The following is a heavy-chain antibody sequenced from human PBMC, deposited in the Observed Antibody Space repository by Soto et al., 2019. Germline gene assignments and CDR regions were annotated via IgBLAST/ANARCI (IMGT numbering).Heavy chain of an antibody. J-gene: IGHJ4*02. V-gene: IGHV1-46*01. CDR2: INPPGGST. CDR1: GYTFTNQY. D-gene: IGHD1-26*01. Sequence: QVQLVQSGAEVRKPGASVKVSCKAAGYTFTNQYIHWVRQAPGQGLEWMGIINPPGGSTTYAQKFQGRTSMTGDTPTSTAYMCLSSLGSEDTAVYYCGREGSYYFANRLDYWGQGTLVTVSA. CDR3: GREGSYYFANRLDY.